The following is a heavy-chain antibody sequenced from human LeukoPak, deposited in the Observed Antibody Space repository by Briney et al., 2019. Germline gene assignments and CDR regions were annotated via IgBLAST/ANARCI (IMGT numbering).Heavy chain of an antibody. CDR2: IYYSGST. CDR1: GGSISRYY. V-gene: IGHV4-59*01. D-gene: IGHD6-19*01. Sequence: SETLSLTCTVSGGSISRYYWSWVRQPPGKGLEWIGYIYYSGSTNYNPSLKSRVTISVDTSKNQFSLKLSSVTAADTAVYYCGGYSSGRQPVYWGQGTLVTVSS. J-gene: IGHJ4*02. CDR3: GGYSSGRQPVY.